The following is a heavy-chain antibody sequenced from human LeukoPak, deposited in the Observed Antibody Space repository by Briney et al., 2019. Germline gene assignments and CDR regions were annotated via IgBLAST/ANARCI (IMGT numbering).Heavy chain of an antibody. Sequence: GTSLRLSCATSGFTFRTCGVHWVRQAPGKGLKWVALMSSDGIKTYYADSVKGRFTISRDSSKDTLYLQMSSLRADDTAVYYCAKDHAGTGRAFEYWGQGTLVTVSS. J-gene: IGHJ4*02. D-gene: IGHD1-1*01. CDR2: MSSDGIKT. V-gene: IGHV3-30*04. CDR3: AKDHAGTGRAFEY. CDR1: GFTFRTCG.